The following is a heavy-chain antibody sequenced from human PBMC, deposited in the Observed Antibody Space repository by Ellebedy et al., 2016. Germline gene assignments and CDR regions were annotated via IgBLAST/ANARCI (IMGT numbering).Heavy chain of an antibody. J-gene: IGHJ6*02. Sequence: GGSLRLSXAASGFTFSSYWMSWVRQAPGKGLEWVANIKQDGSEKYYVDSVKGRFTISRDNAKNSLYLQMNSLRAEDTAVYYCARNLVVTLYYYYGMDVWGQGTTVTVSS. CDR2: IKQDGSEK. CDR1: GFTFSSYW. CDR3: ARNLVVTLYYYYGMDV. D-gene: IGHD2-8*02. V-gene: IGHV3-7*01.